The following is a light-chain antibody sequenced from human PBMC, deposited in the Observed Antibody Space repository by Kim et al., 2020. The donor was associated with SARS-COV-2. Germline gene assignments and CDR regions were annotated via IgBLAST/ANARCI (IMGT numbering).Light chain of an antibody. CDR2: DVS. Sequence: LTQPASVSGSPGQSITISCTGTSSDVGGYNYVSWYQQHPGKAPKLMIYDVSKRPSGVSNRFSGSKSGNTASLTISGLQAEDEADYYCSSYTSSSTYVFGTGTKVTV. V-gene: IGLV2-14*01. J-gene: IGLJ1*01. CDR1: SSDVGGYNY. CDR3: SSYTSSSTYV.